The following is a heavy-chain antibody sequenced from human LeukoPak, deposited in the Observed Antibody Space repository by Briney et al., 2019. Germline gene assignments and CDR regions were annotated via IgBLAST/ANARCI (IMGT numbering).Heavy chain of an antibody. CDR1: GFTFSSYA. CDR3: AKCPFYYDSSGHYADY. J-gene: IGHJ4*02. D-gene: IGHD3-22*01. Sequence: GGSLRLSCAASGFTFSSYAMSWVRQAPGKGLEWVSGISGSAGTTYYADSVEGRFTISRDNSENTQYLQMNSLRAEDTAVYYCAKCPFYYDSSGHYADYWGQGALVTVSS. CDR2: ISGSAGTT. V-gene: IGHV3-23*01.